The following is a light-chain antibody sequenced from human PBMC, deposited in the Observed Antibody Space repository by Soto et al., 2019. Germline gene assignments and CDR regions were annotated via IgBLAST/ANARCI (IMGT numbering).Light chain of an antibody. V-gene: IGKV2D-30*01. CDR1: QSLVYSDGSAY. CDR2: KVA. Sequence: DVVMTQSPLSLPVTLGQPASMSCRSSQSLVYSDGSAYLSWFQQRPGQAPRRLIYKVAQWDSGVPDRFSGSGSGTDFKLKSSRVEAEDVGIYYRMHGTYRTFGQGNKVELK. CDR3: MHGTYRT. J-gene: IGKJ1*01.